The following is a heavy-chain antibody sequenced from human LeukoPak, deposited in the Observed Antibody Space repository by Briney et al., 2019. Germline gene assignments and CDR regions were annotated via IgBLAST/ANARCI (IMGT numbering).Heavy chain of an antibody. Sequence: GRSLTLSCAASGFDFSAYEMNWVRQAPGKGLEWVAYFAGSDTTTHYADSVKGRFTISRDSAKNSLYLQMNSLRAEDAALYYCARTDGLDIWGQGTMVTVSS. V-gene: IGHV3-48*03. J-gene: IGHJ3*02. CDR3: ARTDGLDI. CDR1: GFDFSAYE. CDR2: FAGSDTTT.